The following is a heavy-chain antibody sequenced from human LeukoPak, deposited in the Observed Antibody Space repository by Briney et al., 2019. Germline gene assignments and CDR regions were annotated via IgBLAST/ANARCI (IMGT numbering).Heavy chain of an antibody. CDR3: ARGEIVVVPAAQYWFDP. J-gene: IGHJ5*02. Sequence: ASVKVSCKASGYTFTGYYMHWVRQAPGQGLEWMGWINPNSGGTNYAQKFQGRVTMTTDTSTSTAHMELRSLRSDDTAVYYCARGEIVVVPAAQYWFDPWGQGTLVTVSS. CDR2: INPNSGGT. D-gene: IGHD2-2*01. CDR1: GYTFTGYY. V-gene: IGHV1-2*02.